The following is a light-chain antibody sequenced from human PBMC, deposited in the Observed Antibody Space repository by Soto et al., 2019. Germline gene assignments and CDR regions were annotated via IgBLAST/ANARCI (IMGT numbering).Light chain of an antibody. CDR1: QNIGST. J-gene: IGKJ1*01. CDR3: QQSYTSPLT. Sequence: DIQMSQSPPSLSASLGERVTLTCRASQNIGSTLNCYQQKPGKAPNLLIYGESILHTGVPSRFSCSGSGTDFSLAISSLQPEDFAAYYCQQSYTSPLTFGQGTHVDI. V-gene: IGKV1-39*01. CDR2: GES.